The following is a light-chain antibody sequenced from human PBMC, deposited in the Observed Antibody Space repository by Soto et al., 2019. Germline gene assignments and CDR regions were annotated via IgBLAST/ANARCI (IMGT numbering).Light chain of an antibody. V-gene: IGKV1-5*01. CDR1: QSINSW. CDR2: DAS. Sequence: DIPMTQSPSTLSASVGDRVTITCRASQSINSWLAWYQQKPGKAPQILIYDASTLKSGVPSRFSASGSGTEFTLIISSLQPDDFATYYCQQYTSYSWTCGQGTKVEI. J-gene: IGKJ1*01. CDR3: QQYTSYSWT.